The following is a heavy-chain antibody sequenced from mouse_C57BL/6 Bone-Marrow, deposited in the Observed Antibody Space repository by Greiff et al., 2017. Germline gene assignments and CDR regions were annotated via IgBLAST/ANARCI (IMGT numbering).Heavy chain of an antibody. Sequence: QVQLQQPGAELVKPGASVKLSCKASGYTFTSYWMHWVKQRPGQGLEWIGMIHPNSGSTNYNEKFKSKATLTVDKSSSTAYMQLSSLTSEDSAVYYCALYYYGLSAMDYWGKGTSVTVSS. J-gene: IGHJ4*01. D-gene: IGHD1-1*01. CDR2: IHPNSGST. CDR1: GYTFTSYW. V-gene: IGHV1-64*01. CDR3: ALYYYGLSAMDY.